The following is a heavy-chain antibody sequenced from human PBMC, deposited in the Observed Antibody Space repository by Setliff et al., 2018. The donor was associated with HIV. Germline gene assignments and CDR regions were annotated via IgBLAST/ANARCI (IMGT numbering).Heavy chain of an antibody. J-gene: IGHJ5*02. CDR2: IYYGGST. D-gene: IGHD2-8*02. Sequence: SETLSLTCTVSGGSITSYYWSWIRQPPGKGLEWIGYIYYGGSTNYNPSLRSRLTISVDTSKNQFSLNLNSVTAADTAVYYCARAGDCTEASCPKARFDPWGPGILVTVSS. V-gene: IGHV4-59*12. CDR1: GGSITSYY. CDR3: ARAGDCTEASCPKARFDP.